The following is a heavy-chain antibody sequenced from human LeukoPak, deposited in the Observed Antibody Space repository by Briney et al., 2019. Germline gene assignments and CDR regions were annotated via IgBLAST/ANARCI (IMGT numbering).Heavy chain of an antibody. CDR3: ARTPPEYVWNSLDS. V-gene: IGHV4-59*02. CDR1: GGSVNSNY. Sequence: SETLSLTCTVSGGSVNSNYWNWIRQAPGKGLEWIGFIHYSGLTVYSPSLQSRVSMSVDTSRNQFSLDLSSVPAADSALYYCARTPPEYVWNSLDSWGQGILVTVSS. J-gene: IGHJ4*02. CDR2: IHYSGLT. D-gene: IGHD1-7*01.